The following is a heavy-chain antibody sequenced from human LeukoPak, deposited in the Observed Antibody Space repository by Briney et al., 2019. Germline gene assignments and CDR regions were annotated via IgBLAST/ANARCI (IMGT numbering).Heavy chain of an antibody. D-gene: IGHD3-16*01. J-gene: IGHJ4*02. CDR3: ARDAVGGYYFDY. Sequence: GGSLRLSCAASGFTFSSYAMHWVRQAPGKGLEWVSSISSSSSYIYYADSVKGRFTISRDNAKNSLYLQMNSLRAEDTAVYYCARDAVGGYYFDYWGQGTLVTVSS. V-gene: IGHV3-21*01. CDR2: ISSSSSYI. CDR1: GFTFSSYA.